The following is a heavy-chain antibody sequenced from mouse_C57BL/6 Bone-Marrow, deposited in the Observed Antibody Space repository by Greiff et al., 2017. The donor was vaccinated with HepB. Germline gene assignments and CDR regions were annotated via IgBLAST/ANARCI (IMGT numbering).Heavy chain of an antibody. D-gene: IGHD1-1*01. CDR3: ARWGDCTTGGYY. J-gene: IGHJ2*01. V-gene: IGHV1-50*01. CDR2: IDPSDSYT. Sequence: QVQLKQPGAELVKPGASVKLSCKASGYTFTSYWMQWVKQRPGQGLEWIGEIDPSDSYTNYNQKFKGKATLTVDTASSTAYMQLSSLTSEDSAVYYCARWGDCTTGGYYWGQGTTLTVSS. CDR1: GYTFTSYW.